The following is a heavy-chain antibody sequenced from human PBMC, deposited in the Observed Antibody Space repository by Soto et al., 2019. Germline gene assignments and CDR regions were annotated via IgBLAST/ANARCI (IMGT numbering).Heavy chain of an antibody. CDR3: ARGKKSILFAGRNYYYYGMDG. V-gene: IGHV4-34*01. CDR2: INHSGST. CDR1: GGSFSGYY. Sequence: PSETLSLTCAVYGGSFSGYYWSWMRQPPGKGLEWIGEINHSGSTNYNPSLKSRVTISVDTSKNQFSLQLSSVTAADTAVYYCARGKKSILFAGRNYYYYGMDGWGQGSTVTVAS. J-gene: IGHJ6*02. D-gene: IGHD6-6*01.